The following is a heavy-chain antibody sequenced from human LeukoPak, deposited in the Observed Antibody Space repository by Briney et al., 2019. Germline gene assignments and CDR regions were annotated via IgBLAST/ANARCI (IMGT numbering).Heavy chain of an antibody. CDR2: ISAYNGNT. V-gene: IGHV1-18*01. CDR3: ARDRGCSSTSCYMTGGWFDP. D-gene: IGHD2-2*02. Sequence: ASVKVSCKASGYTFTSYGISWVRQAPGQGLEWMGWISAYNGNTNYAQKLQGRVTMTTDTSTSTAYMGLRSLRSDDTAVYYCARDRGCSSTSCYMTGGWFDPWGQGTLVTVSS. J-gene: IGHJ5*02. CDR1: GYTFTSYG.